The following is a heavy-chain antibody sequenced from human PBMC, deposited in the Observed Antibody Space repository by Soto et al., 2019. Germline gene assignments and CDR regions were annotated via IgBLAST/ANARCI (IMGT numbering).Heavy chain of an antibody. J-gene: IGHJ6*02. CDR2: ISGSGGST. CDR1: GFTFSSYA. CDR3: ALAAAPPFPAYYYYGMDV. D-gene: IGHD2-2*01. Sequence: GGSLRLSCAASGFTFSSYAMSWVRQAPGKGLEWVSAISGSGGSTYYADSVKGRFTISRDNSKNTLYLQMNSLRAEDTAVYYCALAAAPPFPAYYYYGMDVWGQGTTVTVSS. V-gene: IGHV3-23*01.